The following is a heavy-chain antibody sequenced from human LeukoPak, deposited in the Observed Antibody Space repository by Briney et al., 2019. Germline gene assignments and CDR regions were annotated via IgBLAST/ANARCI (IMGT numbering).Heavy chain of an antibody. V-gene: IGHV3-23*01. J-gene: IGHJ4*02. CDR2: ITDRGGTT. CDR3: AKLWRGSHPRYFDH. CDR1: GFPFSSYA. Sequence: PGGSLRLSCAASGFPFSSYAMSWVRQAPGKGLEWVSTITDRGGTTFYADSVKGRFTISRGNSKNTVYLQMNSLRAEDTAVYYCAKLWRGSHPRYFDHWGQGTLVTVSS. D-gene: IGHD1-26*01.